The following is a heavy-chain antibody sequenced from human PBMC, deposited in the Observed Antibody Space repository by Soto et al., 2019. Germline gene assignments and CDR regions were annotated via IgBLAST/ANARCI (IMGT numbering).Heavy chain of an antibody. CDR3: ARDGYFDH. J-gene: IGHJ4*02. V-gene: IGHV1-18*01. CDR1: GDTFTSYG. CDR2: ISANNGNT. Sequence: VQLVQSGAEVKKPGDSVRVSCKASGDTFTSYGIGWVRQAPGQGLEWMGWISANNGNTKYAQKVQGRVTMTTDASTSTAYMELRSLRSDDATVYYCARDGYFDHWGQGTLVTVSS.